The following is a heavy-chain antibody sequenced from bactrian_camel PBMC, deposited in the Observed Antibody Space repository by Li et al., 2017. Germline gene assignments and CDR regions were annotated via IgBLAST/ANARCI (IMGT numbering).Heavy chain of an antibody. J-gene: IGHJ4*01. D-gene: IGHD3*01. CDR3: AARYGWSGSCHSWSQDAMNY. Sequence: HVQLVESGGGLVQAGGSLRLSCGSSSGHTGRMYCMAWFRLAPGKEREGVAVIDGAGAPAYTHSVKDRFTISLVNNTLYLQTNGLKPEGSAMYYCAARYGWSGSCHSWSQDAMNYWGQGTQVTVS. CDR1: GHTGRMYC. CDR2: IDGAGAP. V-gene: IGHV3S57*01.